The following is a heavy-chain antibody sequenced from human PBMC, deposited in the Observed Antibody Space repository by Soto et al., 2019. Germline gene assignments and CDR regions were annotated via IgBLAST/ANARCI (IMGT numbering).Heavy chain of an antibody. CDR3: ASHDPGARFDP. CDR2: INPNNGAT. D-gene: IGHD1-1*01. CDR1: RYIFTAYF. J-gene: IGHJ5*02. V-gene: IGHV1-2*02. Sequence: QVQLVQSGAEVKKPGASVKVSCKAPRYIFTAYFMHWVRQAHGQGLVWMGWINPNNGATHYGLSFQGRVTMTRDTSISTAYMELSSLRSDDTAVYYCASHDPGARFDPWGQGTLVIVSS.